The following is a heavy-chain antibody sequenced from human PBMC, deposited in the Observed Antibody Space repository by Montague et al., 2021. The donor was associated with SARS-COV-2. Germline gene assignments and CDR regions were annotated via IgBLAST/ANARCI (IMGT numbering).Heavy chain of an antibody. CDR1: GGSISSGGYN. CDR2: IYYSAST. CDR3: ARDGELPGQEPLEY. Sequence: TLSLTCTVSGGSISSGGYNWSWLRQHPGKGLEWIGYIYYSASTYYTPSLKSRVTISVDTSKNQFSLKLSSVTDADTAVYYCARDGELPGQEPLEYWGQGTLVTVSS. V-gene: IGHV4-31*03. J-gene: IGHJ4*02. D-gene: IGHD3-3*01.